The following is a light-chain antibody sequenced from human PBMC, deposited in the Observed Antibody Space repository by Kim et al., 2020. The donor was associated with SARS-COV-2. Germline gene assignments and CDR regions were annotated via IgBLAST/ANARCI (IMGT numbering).Light chain of an antibody. J-gene: IGKJ4*01. CDR3: QQYNNWPPVT. CDR2: SAS. Sequence: SPGEGATLSCRASQTIRSNLAWYQQKPGQAPRLLIYSASTRATGVPARCSGGGSGTEFTLTISSLQAEDSAVYYCQQYNNWPPVTFGGGTKVDIK. CDR1: QTIRSN. V-gene: IGKV3-15*01.